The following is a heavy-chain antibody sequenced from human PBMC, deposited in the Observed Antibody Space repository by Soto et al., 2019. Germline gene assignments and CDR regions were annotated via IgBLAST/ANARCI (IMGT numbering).Heavy chain of an antibody. V-gene: IGHV3-23*01. CDR2: LNGGANGP. CDR3: AKDPGNARYFDC. Sequence: EVQLLESGGGLVQPGGSLRLSCTASGFTFSNYAMSWVRQAPGRGLEWVSSLNGGANGPRYADSVKGRFTISRDNSKNTLYLQMKSLSADDTAVYYCAKDPGNARYFDCWGQGTLVTVSS. J-gene: IGHJ4*02. CDR1: GFTFSNYA.